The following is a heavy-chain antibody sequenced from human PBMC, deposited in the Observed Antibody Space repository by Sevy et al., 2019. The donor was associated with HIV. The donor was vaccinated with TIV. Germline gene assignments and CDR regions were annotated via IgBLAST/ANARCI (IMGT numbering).Heavy chain of an antibody. V-gene: IGHV3-48*01. Sequence: GGSLRLSCGASGFSFDTYSMNWVRQAPGKGLEWISYISGTSRTTYYADSVKGRFTISRDNAKNSLFLQLNSLRAEDTAVYYCARETDNSARWLDPWGQGTLVTVSS. CDR1: GFSFDTYS. D-gene: IGHD4-4*01. J-gene: IGHJ5*02. CDR2: ISGTSRTT. CDR3: ARETDNSARWLDP.